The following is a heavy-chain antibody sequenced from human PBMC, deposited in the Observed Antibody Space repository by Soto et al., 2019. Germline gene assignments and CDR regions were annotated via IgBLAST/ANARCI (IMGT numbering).Heavy chain of an antibody. CDR1: GGTFSSYA. J-gene: IGHJ5*02. CDR3: ARDPSYCGGDCYSP. V-gene: IGHV1-69*06. D-gene: IGHD2-21*02. CDR2: IIPIFGTA. Sequence: SVKVSCKASGGTFSSYAISWVRQAPGQGLEWMGGIIPIFGTANYAQKFQGRVTITADKSTSTAYMELSSLRSEDTAVYYCARDPSYCGGDCYSPGGQGPLVTVSS.